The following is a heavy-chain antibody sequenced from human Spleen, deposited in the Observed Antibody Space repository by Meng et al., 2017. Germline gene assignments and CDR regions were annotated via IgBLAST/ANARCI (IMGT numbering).Heavy chain of an antibody. Sequence: SVKVSCKSSGYTFTAYYLHWVRQAPGQGLEWMGRFIPILGIANYAQKFQGRVTITADKSTSTAYMELSSLRSEDTAVYYCARIRITMVRGVISGYFDYWGQGTLVTVSS. J-gene: IGHJ4*02. V-gene: IGHV1-69*02. D-gene: IGHD3-10*01. CDR2: FIPILGIA. CDR1: GYTFTAYY. CDR3: ARIRITMVRGVISGYFDY.